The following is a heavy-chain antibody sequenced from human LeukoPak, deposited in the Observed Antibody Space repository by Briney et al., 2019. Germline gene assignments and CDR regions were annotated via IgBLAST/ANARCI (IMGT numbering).Heavy chain of an antibody. CDR3: ARDSRAELGMALAY. D-gene: IGHD7-27*01. Sequence: PGGSLRLSCSASGFTFSSFAMHWVRQAPGKGLEYVSAISSNGATTYYADSVKGRFTISRDNAKNSLYLQMNSLRAEDTAVYYCARDSRAELGMALAYWGQGTLVTVSS. V-gene: IGHV3-64*04. CDR2: ISSNGATT. CDR1: GFTFSSFA. J-gene: IGHJ4*02.